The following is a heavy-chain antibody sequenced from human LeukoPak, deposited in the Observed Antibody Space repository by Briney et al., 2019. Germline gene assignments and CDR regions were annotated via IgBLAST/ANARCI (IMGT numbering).Heavy chain of an antibody. V-gene: IGHV4-4*02. D-gene: IGHD3-22*01. Sequence: KSSETLSVTCAVSGDSITSSNWWSWVRQPPGKGLEWIGEIFYSGSTNYNPSLKSRVTISVDKSKNQFSLKLSSVTAADTAVYYCARDRLMDHYDSSGYYGAFDIWGQGTMVTVSS. CDR3: ARDRLMDHYDSSGYYGAFDI. CDR2: IFYSGST. J-gene: IGHJ3*02. CDR1: GDSITSSNW.